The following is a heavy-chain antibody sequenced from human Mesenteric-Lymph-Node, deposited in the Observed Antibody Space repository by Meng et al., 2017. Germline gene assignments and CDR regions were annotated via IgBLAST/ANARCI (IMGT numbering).Heavy chain of an antibody. CDR2: IYHSGST. Sequence: QVHDAGPRLVKLSGTLSLTCAVFGGSISSSNWWNWVRQPPGKGLEWIGEIYHSGSTNYNPSLKSRVTISVDKSKNQFSLKLSSVTAADTAVYYCGGSGPNKYYFDYWGQGTLVTVSS. D-gene: IGHD2-15*01. CDR3: GGSGPNKYYFDY. J-gene: IGHJ4*02. CDR1: GGSISSSNW. V-gene: IGHV4-4*02.